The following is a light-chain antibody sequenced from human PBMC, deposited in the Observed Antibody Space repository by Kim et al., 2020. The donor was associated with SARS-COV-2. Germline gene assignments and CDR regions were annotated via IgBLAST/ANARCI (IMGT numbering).Light chain of an antibody. CDR1: QSVDSNY. CDR3: QQYGSSPYT. V-gene: IGKV3-20*01. CDR2: VAS. J-gene: IGKJ2*01. Sequence: EIVLTQSPGTLSLSPGERATPSCRASQSVDSNYLAWFWQKPDQAPRLLIYVASSRATGIPDRSSGSGSGTDFTLTISRLEPDDFAVYYCQQYGSSPYTLAQGTKLEIK.